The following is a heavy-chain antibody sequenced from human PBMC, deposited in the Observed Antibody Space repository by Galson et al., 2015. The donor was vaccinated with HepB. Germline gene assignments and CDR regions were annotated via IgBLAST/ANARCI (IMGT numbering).Heavy chain of an antibody. Sequence: SVKVSCKASGYTFTNYVMNWVRQAPGQGLEWMGGINTNTGTPTYAQGFTGRFVFSLDTSVRTAYLQLSSLKTEDTAVYYCARVTSIYDFSSSAYSYYYYGMDVWGQGTTVTVSS. CDR1: GYTFTNYV. J-gene: IGHJ6*02. V-gene: IGHV7-4-1*02. D-gene: IGHD2-2*01. CDR2: INTNTGTP. CDR3: ARVTSIYDFSSSAYSYYYYGMDV.